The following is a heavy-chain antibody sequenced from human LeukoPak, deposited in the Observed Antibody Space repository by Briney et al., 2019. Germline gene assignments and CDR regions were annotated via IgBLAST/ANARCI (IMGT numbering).Heavy chain of an antibody. Sequence: PGGSLRLSCAASGLTVSNNYMSWVRQAPGKGLGWVSVIYSGDNTYYADSVKGRFTISRDNSKNTLYLQMNSLRAEDTAVYYCASGVTGYNYGTHRFDYWGQGTLVTVSS. J-gene: IGHJ4*02. CDR2: IYSGDNT. D-gene: IGHD5-18*01. V-gene: IGHV3-66*01. CDR3: ASGVTGYNYGTHRFDY. CDR1: GLTVSNNY.